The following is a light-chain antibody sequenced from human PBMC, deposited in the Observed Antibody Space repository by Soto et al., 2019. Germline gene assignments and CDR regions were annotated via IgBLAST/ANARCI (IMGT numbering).Light chain of an antibody. CDR2: GAS. J-gene: IGKJ1*01. Sequence: EIVMTQSPATLSVSPGERATLSCRASRSVSRNLAWYQQKPGQPPRLLMHGASTRATGVPARFSGSGSGTEFTLTISSLQSEDFAVYYCLQYNIWPPWTFGQGTKVDIK. CDR1: RSVSRN. CDR3: LQYNIWPPWT. V-gene: IGKV3-15*01.